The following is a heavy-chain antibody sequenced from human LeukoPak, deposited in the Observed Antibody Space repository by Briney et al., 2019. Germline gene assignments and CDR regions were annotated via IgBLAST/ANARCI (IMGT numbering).Heavy chain of an antibody. Sequence: GASVKISCKASGFTLTSYYFFWVRLAPGQGLEWMGILNPKTGTTGYAQKFQGRVSMTRDTSTSTVYMELSSLRSEDSAIYYCVRDQRSIEVAGYYSDYWGQGTLVTVSA. CDR3: VRDQRSIEVAGYYSDY. CDR2: LNPKTGTT. D-gene: IGHD6-19*01. CDR1: GFTLTSYY. V-gene: IGHV1-46*01. J-gene: IGHJ4*02.